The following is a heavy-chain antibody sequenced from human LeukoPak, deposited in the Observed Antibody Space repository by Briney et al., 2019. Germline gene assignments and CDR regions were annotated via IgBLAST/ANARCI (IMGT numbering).Heavy chain of an antibody. CDR3: ARVRRVAAGMFSREYYYYMDV. J-gene: IGHJ6*03. Sequence: SETLSLTCTVSGYSLSSGYYWGWIRQPPGKGLEWIGSVDHSGGAYYNPSLRSRVSISVDTSKNQFSLKLSSVTAADTAVYYCARVRRVAAGMFSREYYYYMDVWGKGTTVTISS. V-gene: IGHV4-38-2*02. CDR1: GYSLSSGYY. CDR2: VDHSGGA. D-gene: IGHD6-13*01.